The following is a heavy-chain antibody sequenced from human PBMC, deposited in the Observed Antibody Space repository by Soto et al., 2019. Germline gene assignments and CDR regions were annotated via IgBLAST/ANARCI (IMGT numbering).Heavy chain of an antibody. CDR3: ARGQTLGHYFDY. Sequence: ASVKVSCKASGYTFTGYYMHWVRQAPGQGLEWMGWINPNSGGTNYAQKFQGWVTITRDTSISTAYMELSRLRSDDTAVYYCARGQTLGHYFDYWGQGTLVTVSS. D-gene: IGHD6-13*01. V-gene: IGHV1-2*04. J-gene: IGHJ4*02. CDR1: GYTFTGYY. CDR2: INPNSGGT.